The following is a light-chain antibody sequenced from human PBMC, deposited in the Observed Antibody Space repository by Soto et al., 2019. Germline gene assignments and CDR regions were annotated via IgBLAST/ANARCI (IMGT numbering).Light chain of an antibody. CDR3: QSFDSSLGGSGV. CDR1: SSNIGFNA. J-gene: IGLJ3*02. Sequence: QSVLTQPPSASGTPGQRVTLSCSGSSSNIGFNAVNWYQQLPGTAPKLVMHGNSQRPSGVPDRFFGSKSGTSASLTITGLQVDDEADYYCQSFDSSLGGSGVFGGGTKLTVL. V-gene: IGLV1-44*01. CDR2: GNS.